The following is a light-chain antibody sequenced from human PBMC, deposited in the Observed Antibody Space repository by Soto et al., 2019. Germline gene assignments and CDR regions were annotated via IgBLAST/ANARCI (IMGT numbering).Light chain of an antibody. CDR3: QQYYDWPPT. CDR2: GAS. Sequence: EIVMTQSPATLSVSPGERATLSCRASQSVSSNVAWYQQIPGQTPRLLIYGASTRATGVPVRFSGSGSGAEFTLTISSLQSEDFALYYCQQYYDWPPTFGQGTKVDIK. J-gene: IGKJ1*01. CDR1: QSVSSN. V-gene: IGKV3-15*01.